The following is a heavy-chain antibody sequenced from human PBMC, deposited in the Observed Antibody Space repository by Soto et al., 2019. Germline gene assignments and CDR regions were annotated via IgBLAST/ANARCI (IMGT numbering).Heavy chain of an antibody. D-gene: IGHD3-22*01. CDR1: GGSISSGGYS. Sequence: PSETLSLTCAVSGGSISSGGYSWSWIRQPPGKGLEWIGYIYHSGNTYYNPSLKSRVTISVDRSKNQFSLKLSSVTAADTAVYYCARDGDSSGYYGAPGGMDVWGQGTTVTVSS. CDR3: ARDGDSSGYYGAPGGMDV. CDR2: IYHSGNT. J-gene: IGHJ6*02. V-gene: IGHV4-30-2*01.